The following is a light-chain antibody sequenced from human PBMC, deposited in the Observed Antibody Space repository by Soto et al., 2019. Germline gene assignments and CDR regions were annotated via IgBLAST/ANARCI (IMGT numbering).Light chain of an antibody. J-gene: IGKJ2*01. CDR2: GAS. V-gene: IGKV3-20*01. CDR3: HHYGSSPA. CDR1: QSVSSSY. Sequence: EIVLTQSPGTLSLSPGERATLSCRASQSVSSSYLAWYQQKPGQAPRLLIYGASSRATGIPDRFSGSGSGTAFTLTISRLEPEDFALFYWHHYGSSPAFGQGTKLEIK.